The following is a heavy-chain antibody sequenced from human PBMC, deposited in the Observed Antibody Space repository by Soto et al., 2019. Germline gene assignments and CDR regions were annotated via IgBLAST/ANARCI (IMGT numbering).Heavy chain of an antibody. Sequence: SGPTLVNPTETLTLTCTVSGFSLSNARMGVSWIRQPPGKALEWLAHIFSNDEKSYSTSLKSRLTISKDTSKSQVVLTMTNMDPVDTATYYCARINGNWNYFEDYYYYYMDVWGKGTTVTVSS. V-gene: IGHV2-26*01. D-gene: IGHD1-7*01. J-gene: IGHJ6*03. CDR2: IFSNDEK. CDR1: GFSLSNARMG. CDR3: ARINGNWNYFEDYYYYYMDV.